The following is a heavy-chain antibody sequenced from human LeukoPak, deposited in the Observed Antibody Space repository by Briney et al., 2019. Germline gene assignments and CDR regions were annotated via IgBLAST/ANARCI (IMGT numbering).Heavy chain of an antibody. D-gene: IGHD3-3*01. CDR2: ISSSGSTI. J-gene: IGHJ6*03. Sequence: GGSLRLSCAASGFTFSDYYMSWIRQPPGKGLEWVSYISSSGSTIYYADSVKGRFTISRDNAKNSLYLQMNSLRAEDTAVYYCARAIFGVVILYYMDVWGKGTTVTVSS. CDR1: GFTFSDYY. V-gene: IGHV3-11*04. CDR3: ARAIFGVVILYYMDV.